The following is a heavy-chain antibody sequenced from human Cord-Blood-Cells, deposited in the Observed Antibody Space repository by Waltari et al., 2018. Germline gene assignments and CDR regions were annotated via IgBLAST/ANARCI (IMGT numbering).Heavy chain of an antibody. D-gene: IGHD7-27*01. CDR2: SSGSGGST. J-gene: IGHJ2*01. CDR1: GLTFSSYA. Sequence: EVQLLESGGGLVQPGGSLRFSCAASGLTFSSYAMSWVRQAPGKGLGWGSASSGSGGSTNYAVSVKGRFTISRDNSKNTLYLQMTRLRAEDTAVYYCARSGALWYFDLWGRGTLVTVSS. V-gene: IGHV3-23*01. CDR3: ARSGALWYFDL.